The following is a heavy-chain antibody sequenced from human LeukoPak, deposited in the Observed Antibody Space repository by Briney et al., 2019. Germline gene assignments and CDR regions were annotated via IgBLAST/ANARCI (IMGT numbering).Heavy chain of an antibody. J-gene: IGHJ4*02. V-gene: IGHV3-7*01. D-gene: IGHD5-18*01. CDR3: AKDSYSKGDY. CDR1: GFTFSFHG. Sequence: GGSLSLSCAASGFTFSFHGMTWVRQAPGKGLEWVANIKNDGTVKNYVDSVKGRFTISRDNAKNSLYLQMNSLRAEDTGVYYCAKDSYSKGDYWGQGVLVTVSS. CDR2: IKNDGTVK.